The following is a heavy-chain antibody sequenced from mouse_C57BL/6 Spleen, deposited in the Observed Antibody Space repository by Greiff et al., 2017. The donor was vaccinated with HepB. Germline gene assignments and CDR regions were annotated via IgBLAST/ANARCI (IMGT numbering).Heavy chain of an antibody. CDR2: LDPSDSYT. Sequence: QVQLQQSGAELVMPGASVKLSCKASGYTFTSYWMHWVKQRPGQGLEWTGELDPSDSYTNYNQTFKGKPTLTVDKSSSTAYMQLSSLTSEDSAVYYCARRGHYGFSFDYWGQGTTLTVSS. J-gene: IGHJ2*01. CDR3: ARRGHYGFSFDY. CDR1: GYTFTSYW. D-gene: IGHD1-1*01. V-gene: IGHV1-69*01.